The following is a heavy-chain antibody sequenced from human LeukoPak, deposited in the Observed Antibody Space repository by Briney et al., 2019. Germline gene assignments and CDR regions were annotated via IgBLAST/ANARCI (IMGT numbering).Heavy chain of an antibody. D-gene: IGHD3-22*01. Sequence: PGGSLRLSCAASGFTFRSYGMHWVRQAPGKGLEGVAVISYDGSNKYYADSVKGRFTISRDNSKNTLYLQMNSLRAQDTAVYYCAKEGYLYVSSGYNYYYGMDVWGQGTTVSVSS. V-gene: IGHV3-30*18. CDR3: AKEGYLYVSSGYNYYYGMDV. J-gene: IGHJ6*02. CDR1: GFTFRSYG. CDR2: ISYDGSNK.